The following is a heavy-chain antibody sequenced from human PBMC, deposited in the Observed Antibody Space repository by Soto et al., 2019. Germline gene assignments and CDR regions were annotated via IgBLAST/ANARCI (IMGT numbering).Heavy chain of an antibody. V-gene: IGHV3-11*01. CDR1: GFTFGNYA. Sequence: GGSLRLSCAASGFTFGNYAMTWVRQAPGKGLEWVSYISSSGSTIYYADSVKGRFTISRDNAKNSLYLQMNSLRAEDTAVYFCAREVDSSSSNWFDPWGQGTLVTVSS. CDR2: ISSSGSTI. J-gene: IGHJ5*02. D-gene: IGHD6-13*01. CDR3: AREVDSSSSNWFDP.